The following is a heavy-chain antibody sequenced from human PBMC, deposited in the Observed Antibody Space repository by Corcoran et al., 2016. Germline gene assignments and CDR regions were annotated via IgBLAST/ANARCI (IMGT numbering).Heavy chain of an antibody. CDR1: GFTFSSYW. V-gene: IGHV3-7*01. CDR2: IKQDGSEK. CDR3: ARDRFTSGPSDL. Sequence: EVQLVESGGGLVQPGGSLRLSCAASGFTFSSYWLSSVRQVPGKGLEWVANIKQDGSEKNYVESVKGRFAISRDNAQKSLYLQMHNLRVEDTAVYYCARDRFTSGPSDLWGQGTLVTVSS. J-gene: IGHJ5*02. D-gene: IGHD3-10*01.